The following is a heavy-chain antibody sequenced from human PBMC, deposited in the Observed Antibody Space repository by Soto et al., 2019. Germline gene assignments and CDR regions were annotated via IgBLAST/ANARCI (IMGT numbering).Heavy chain of an antibody. CDR2: ISWNSDNI. V-gene: IGHV3-9*01. D-gene: IGHD4-4*01. CDR3: AKDLYSNYGDAFDI. J-gene: IGHJ3*02. Sequence: PWGSIRLACAASGFTVYDYAIHLFRQSPWKGLEWVSGISWNSDNIGYADSVKGRFTISRDNVKNSLYLQMNSLRAEDTALYYCAKDLYSNYGDAFDIWGQGTMVTVSS. CDR1: GFTVYDYA.